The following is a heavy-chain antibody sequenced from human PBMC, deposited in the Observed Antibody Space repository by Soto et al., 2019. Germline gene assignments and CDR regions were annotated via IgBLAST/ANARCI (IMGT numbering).Heavy chain of an antibody. CDR2: LSRSRSYI. CDR1: GFTFSSYS. D-gene: IGHD5-12*01. Sequence: GGSLRLSCAASGFTFSSYSMNWVRQAPGKGLEWVSSLSRSRSYIYYADSVQGRCTISRDNAKNSLYLQMNSLRAEDTAGYYCARWEGMATIDAFDSWGQGTMVTVS. J-gene: IGHJ3*02. CDR3: ARWEGMATIDAFDS. V-gene: IGHV3-21*01.